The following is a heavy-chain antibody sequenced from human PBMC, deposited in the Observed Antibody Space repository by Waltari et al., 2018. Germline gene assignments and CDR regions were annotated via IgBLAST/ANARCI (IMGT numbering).Heavy chain of an antibody. J-gene: IGHJ4*02. Sequence: EVQLVQSGAEVKKPGESLRISCKGSGYSFTSYWISWVRQMPGKGLEWMGAIGPSDSYTNYSPSFQGHVTISADKSISTAYLQWSSLKASDTAMYYCARSYYYDSSGYYWVYWGQGTLVTVSS. V-gene: IGHV5-10-1*03. CDR1: GYSFTSYW. CDR2: IGPSDSYT. D-gene: IGHD3-22*01. CDR3: ARSYYYDSSGYYWVY.